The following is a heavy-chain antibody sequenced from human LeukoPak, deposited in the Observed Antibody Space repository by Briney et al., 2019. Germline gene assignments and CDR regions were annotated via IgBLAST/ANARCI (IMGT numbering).Heavy chain of an antibody. Sequence: PGGSLRLSCAASGFTFSSYGMHWVRQAPGKGLEWVAVISYDGSNKYYADSVKGRFTISRDNSKNTLYLQMNSLRAEDTAVYYCARSFRSSSGYLCDYWGQGTLVTVSS. CDR3: ARSFRSSSGYLCDY. CDR2: ISYDGSNK. D-gene: IGHD3-22*01. CDR1: GFTFSSYG. V-gene: IGHV3-30*03. J-gene: IGHJ4*02.